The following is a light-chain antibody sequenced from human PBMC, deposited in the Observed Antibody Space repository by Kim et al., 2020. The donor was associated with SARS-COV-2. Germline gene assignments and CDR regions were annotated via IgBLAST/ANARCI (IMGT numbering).Light chain of an antibody. Sequence: SPGARGTLSCKASQSVSSNLAWYQQKPGQAPRLLISGAFTRATGIPARFSGSGSGTEFTLTISSLQSEDFAVYYCQQYDNWPPMYTFGQGTKLEI. CDR2: GAF. J-gene: IGKJ2*01. V-gene: IGKV3-15*01. CDR3: QQYDNWPPMYT. CDR1: QSVSSN.